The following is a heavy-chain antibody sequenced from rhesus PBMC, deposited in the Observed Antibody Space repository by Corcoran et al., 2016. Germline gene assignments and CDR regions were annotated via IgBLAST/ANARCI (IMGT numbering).Heavy chain of an antibody. CDR3: ARMTDTALDV. Sequence: QVQLQESGPGLVKPSETLPLTCAVSGASISSTFWSWIRQPPGKGLEWIGYIYGGSGSTSYNPSLKSRVTISKDTSKNQFSLKLSSVTAADTAVYYCARMTDTALDVWGRGVLVTVSS. V-gene: IGHV4-147*01. CDR2: IYGGSGST. CDR1: GASISSTF. J-gene: IGHJ5-2*02. D-gene: IGHD5-12*01.